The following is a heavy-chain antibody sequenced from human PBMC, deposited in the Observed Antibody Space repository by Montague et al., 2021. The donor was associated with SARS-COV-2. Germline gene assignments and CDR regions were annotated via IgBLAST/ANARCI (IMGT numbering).Heavy chain of an antibody. CDR3: EYRIELWQTNWYFGL. Sequence: SETLSLTCTVSGGSISGYYWSWIRQPPGKGLEWIGYIYHSGNTKYNPSLKSRVSIPADTSKNQFSLRLSSVTAADTAVYAREYRIELWQTNWYFGLWGRGTLVTVSS. CDR1: GGSISGYY. J-gene: IGHJ2*01. V-gene: IGHV4-59*01. CDR2: IYHSGNT. D-gene: IGHD5-18*01.